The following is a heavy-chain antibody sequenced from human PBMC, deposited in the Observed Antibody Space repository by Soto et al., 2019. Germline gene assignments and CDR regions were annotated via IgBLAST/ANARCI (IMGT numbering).Heavy chain of an antibody. D-gene: IGHD2-2*01. CDR1: GGTFGSYA. CDR3: ARSQGSSTSLEIYYYCYYGMDV. Sequence: QVQLVQSGAEVKKPGSSVKVSCKASGGTFGSYAISWVRQAPGQGLEWMGGISPIPGTANYAQKFQGRVTIAADESTSTAYMELSSLRSEDTAVYYCARSQGSSTSLEIYYYCYYGMDVWGQGTTVTVSS. J-gene: IGHJ6*02. V-gene: IGHV1-69*01. CDR2: ISPIPGTA.